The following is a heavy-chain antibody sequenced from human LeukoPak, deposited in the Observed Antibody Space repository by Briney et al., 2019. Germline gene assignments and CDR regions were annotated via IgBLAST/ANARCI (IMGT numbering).Heavy chain of an antibody. Sequence: SETLSLTCTVSGGSISSGDYYWSWIRQPPGKGLEWIGNIYYTGSTYYKPSLKTRITISLDTSKNQFSLNLSSVTVVDTAVYYCARGRGVGNIWGQGTVVTVSP. V-gene: IGHV4-30-4*08. J-gene: IGHJ3*02. CDR3: ARGRGVGNI. CDR2: IYYTGST. CDR1: GGSISSGDYY. D-gene: IGHD6-25*01.